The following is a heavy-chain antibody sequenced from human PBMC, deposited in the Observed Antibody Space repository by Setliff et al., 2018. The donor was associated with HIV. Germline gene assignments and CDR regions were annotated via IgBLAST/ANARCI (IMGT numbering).Heavy chain of an antibody. V-gene: IGHV4-30-4*02. CDR2: INYSGTT. CDR3: ARGRRRSSTPYYFDY. J-gene: IGHJ4*02. Sequence: SETLSLTCSVSGASISSGDSYWSWVRQPPGKGLEWIGYINYSGTTFYNPPLKSRVFISVDTSKSQFSLKLTSVSAADTAMYYCARGRRRSSTPYYFDYWGQGTLVTVSS. CDR1: GASISSGDSY.